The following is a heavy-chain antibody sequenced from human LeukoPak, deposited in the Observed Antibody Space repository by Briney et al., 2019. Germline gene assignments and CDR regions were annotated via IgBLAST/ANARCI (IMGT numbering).Heavy chain of an antibody. Sequence: PGGSLRLSCAASGFTFSSYAMSWVRQAPGKGLEWVSAISGGGGSTYYADSVKGRFTICRDNSRNTLYLQMTSLRAEDTAVYYCAKDFPILSTTQNYYYYMDVWGKGTTVTVSS. J-gene: IGHJ6*03. CDR3: AKDFPILSTTQNYYYYMDV. CDR1: GFTFSSYA. D-gene: IGHD1-14*01. V-gene: IGHV3-23*01. CDR2: ISGGGGST.